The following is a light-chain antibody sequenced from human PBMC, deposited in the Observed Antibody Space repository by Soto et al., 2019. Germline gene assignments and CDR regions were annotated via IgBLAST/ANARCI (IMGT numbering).Light chain of an antibody. CDR2: GAS. J-gene: IGKJ1*01. CDR1: QSVSNNY. Sequence: EIVMTQAPATLSVSPGERATLSCWASQSVSNNYVAGSQHKPGQSPRLLIYGASNRATGIPARFSEPGSGTDFPLNTRRLEREDFGVYYCQQYGSAGTCGQGTKVDXK. V-gene: IGKV3-20*01. CDR3: QQYGSAGT.